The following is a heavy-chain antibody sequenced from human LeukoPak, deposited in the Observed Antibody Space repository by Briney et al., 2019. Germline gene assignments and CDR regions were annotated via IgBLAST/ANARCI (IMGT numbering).Heavy chain of an antibody. D-gene: IGHD3-22*01. CDR3: ARDGQSRTMIVVVHGMDV. Sequence: ASVKVSCKASGGTISSYAISWVRQAPGQGLEWMGRIIPIFGIANYAQKFQGRVTITADKSTSTAYMELSSLRSEDTAVYYCARDGQSRTMIVVVHGMDVWGQGTTVTVSS. J-gene: IGHJ6*02. V-gene: IGHV1-69*04. CDR2: IIPIFGIA. CDR1: GGTISSYA.